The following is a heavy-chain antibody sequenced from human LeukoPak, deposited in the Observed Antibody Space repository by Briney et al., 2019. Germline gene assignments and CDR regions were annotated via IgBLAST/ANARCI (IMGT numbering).Heavy chain of an antibody. Sequence: SETLSLTCTVSGGSIRSYYWSWIRQPPGKGLEWIGYIYYSGSTNYNPSLKSRVTISVDTSKNQFSLKLSSVTAADTAVYYCARSAAMVFRLPNFDYWGQGTLVTVSS. D-gene: IGHD5-18*01. J-gene: IGHJ4*02. CDR3: ARSAAMVFRLPNFDY. V-gene: IGHV4-59*12. CDR2: IYYSGST. CDR1: GGSIRSYY.